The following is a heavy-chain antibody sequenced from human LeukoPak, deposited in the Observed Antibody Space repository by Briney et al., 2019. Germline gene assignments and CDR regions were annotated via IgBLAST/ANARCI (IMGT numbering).Heavy chain of an antibody. CDR1: GFTFDDYA. Sequence: PGGSLRLSCAASGFTFDDYAMHWVRQAPGKGLEGVSGISWNSGSIGYADSVKGRFTISRDNAKNSLYLQMNSLRAEDTALYYCAKDQYGSGSLYAFDIWGQGTMVTVSS. CDR2: ISWNSGSI. J-gene: IGHJ3*02. D-gene: IGHD3-10*01. V-gene: IGHV3-9*01. CDR3: AKDQYGSGSLYAFDI.